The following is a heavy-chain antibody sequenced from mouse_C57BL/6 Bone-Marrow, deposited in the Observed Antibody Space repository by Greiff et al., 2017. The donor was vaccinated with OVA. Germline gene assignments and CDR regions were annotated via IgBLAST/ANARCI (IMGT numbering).Heavy chain of an antibody. CDR3: ASPGGAY. J-gene: IGHJ3*01. Sequence: EVMLVESGGGLVQPGGSLKLSCAASGFTFSDYYMYWVRQTPEKRLEWVAYISNGGGSTYYPDTVKGRFTISRDNAKNTLYLQMSRLKSEDTAMYYCASPGGAYWGQGTLVTVSA. CDR2: ISNGGGST. V-gene: IGHV5-12*01. CDR1: GFTFSDYY.